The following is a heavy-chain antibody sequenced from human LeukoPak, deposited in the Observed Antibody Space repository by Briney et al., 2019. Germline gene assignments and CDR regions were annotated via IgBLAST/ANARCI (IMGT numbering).Heavy chain of an antibody. CDR1: GGSISTYY. CDR2: IYNSGST. V-gene: IGHV4-59*01. Sequence: PSETLSLTCNVSGGSISTYYWSWIRQPPGKGLEWIGYIYNSGSTDYNPSLKSRVTISVDTSKNQFSLKLSSVTAADTAVYYCARRVYRGFIIASAYYNLDVWGKGTTVTVSS. CDR3: ARRVYRGFIIASAYYNLDV. J-gene: IGHJ6*03. D-gene: IGHD3-10*01.